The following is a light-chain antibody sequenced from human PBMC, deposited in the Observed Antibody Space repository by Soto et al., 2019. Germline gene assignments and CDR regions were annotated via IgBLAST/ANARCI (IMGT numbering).Light chain of an antibody. Sequence: QSALTQPASVSGSPGQSITISCTGTSSDVGGYNYVSWYQQHPGTAPKLMIYDVSNRPSGVSNRFSGSKSGNTASLTISGLQAEDEADYYCSSYTSSSTYAVFGGGTQLTVL. V-gene: IGLV2-14*01. CDR2: DVS. CDR1: SSDVGGYNY. CDR3: SSYTSSSTYAV. J-gene: IGLJ7*01.